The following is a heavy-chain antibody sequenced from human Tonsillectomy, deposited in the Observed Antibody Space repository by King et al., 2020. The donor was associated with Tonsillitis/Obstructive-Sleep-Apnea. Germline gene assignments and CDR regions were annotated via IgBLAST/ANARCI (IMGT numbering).Heavy chain of an antibody. CDR1: GFTVSGYY. Sequence: VQLVESGGGLIQPGGALILSSAAAGFTVSGYYMTWVRQAPGKGVWWGSVSYSDGSTYYADSVRGRFTISRDNSKNTLYLQMNGLRADDTAVYYCARADSRSYYGGSDYWGQGTLVSVSS. CDR3: ARADSRSYYGGSDY. D-gene: IGHD1-26*01. V-gene: IGHV3-53*01. J-gene: IGHJ4*02. CDR2: SYSDGST.